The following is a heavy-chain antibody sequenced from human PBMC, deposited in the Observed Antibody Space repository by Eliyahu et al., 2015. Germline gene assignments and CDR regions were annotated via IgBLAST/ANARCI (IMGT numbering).Heavy chain of an antibody. Sequence: QVQLQQWGAGLLKPSETLSLTCAVYGGSFSGYYWSWIRQPPGKGLEWIGEINHSGSTNYNPPLKSRVTISVDTSKNQFSLKLSSVTAADTAVYYCARGRDIAAAGTFDYWGQGTLVTVSS. D-gene: IGHD6-13*01. CDR1: GGSFSGYY. J-gene: IGHJ4*02. V-gene: IGHV4-34*01. CDR2: INHSGST. CDR3: ARGRDIAAAGTFDY.